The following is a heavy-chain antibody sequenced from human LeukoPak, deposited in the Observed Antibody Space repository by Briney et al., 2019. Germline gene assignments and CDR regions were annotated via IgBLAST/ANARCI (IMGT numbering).Heavy chain of an antibody. J-gene: IGHJ4*02. CDR1: GGSISSGGYS. CDR2: IYHSGST. V-gene: IGHV4-30-2*01. D-gene: IGHD3-22*01. Sequence: PSETLSLTCAVSGGSISSGGYSWSWIRQPPGKGLEWIGYIYHSGSTYYNPSLKSRVTISVDRSKNQFSLKLSSVTAADTAVYYCARAHYDSSGYYYDHWGQGTLVTVSS. CDR3: ARAHYDSSGYYYDH.